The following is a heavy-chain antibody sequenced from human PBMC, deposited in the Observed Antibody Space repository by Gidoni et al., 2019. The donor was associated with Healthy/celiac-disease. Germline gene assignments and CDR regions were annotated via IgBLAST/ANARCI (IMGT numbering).Heavy chain of an antibody. D-gene: IGHD3-22*01. V-gene: IGHV3-23*01. CDR2: ISGSGGST. Sequence: EVQLLESGGGLVQPGGSLRLSCPASGFTFSRYAMSWVRQVPGKGLGGVSAISGSGGSTYYADSLKGRFTSSRDNSKNTLYLQMNSLRAEDTAVYYCAKESDSSGYYFPFDPWGQGTLVTVSS. CDR1: GFTFSRYA. J-gene: IGHJ5*02. CDR3: AKESDSSGYYFPFDP.